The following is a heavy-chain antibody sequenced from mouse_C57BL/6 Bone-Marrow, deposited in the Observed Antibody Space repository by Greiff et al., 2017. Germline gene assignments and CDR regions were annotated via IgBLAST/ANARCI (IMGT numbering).Heavy chain of an antibody. D-gene: IGHD1-1*01. V-gene: IGHV1-69*01. Sequence: QVQLQQPGAELVMPGASVKLSCKASGYTFTSYWMHWVKQRPGQGLEWIGEIDPSDSYTNYNQKFKGKSTLTVDKSSSTAYMQLSSLTSEDSAVYYCARWGGYCGSSKAWFAYWGQGTLVTVSA. J-gene: IGHJ3*01. CDR3: ARWGGYCGSSKAWFAY. CDR2: IDPSDSYT. CDR1: GYTFTSYW.